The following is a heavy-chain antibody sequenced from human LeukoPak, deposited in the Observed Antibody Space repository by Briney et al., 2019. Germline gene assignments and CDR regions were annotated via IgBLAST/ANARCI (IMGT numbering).Heavy chain of an antibody. J-gene: IGHJ4*02. V-gene: IGHV1-69*05. CDR1: GGTFSSYA. D-gene: IGHD2-21*02. Sequence: GASVKVSCKASGGTFSSYAIIWVRQAPGQGLEWMGRLIPISGTANYAQKFQGRVTITTDESTSTAYMELSSLRSEDTAVYYCAIVVVTQHIDYWGQETLVTVSS. CDR2: LIPISGTA. CDR3: AIVVVTQHIDY.